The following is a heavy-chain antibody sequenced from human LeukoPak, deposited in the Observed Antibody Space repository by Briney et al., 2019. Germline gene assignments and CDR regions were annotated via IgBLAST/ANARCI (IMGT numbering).Heavy chain of an antibody. CDR2: INPNSGGT. CDR1: GYTFTGYY. CDR3: ARDYDFWSGYYTWAFDI. Sequence: PLASVKVSCKASGYTFTGYYMHWVRQAPGQGLEWMGWINPNSGGTNYAQKFQGRVTMTRDTSISTAYMELSRLRSDDTAVYYCARDYDFWSGYYTWAFDIWGQGTMVTVSS. J-gene: IGHJ3*02. D-gene: IGHD3-3*01. V-gene: IGHV1-2*02.